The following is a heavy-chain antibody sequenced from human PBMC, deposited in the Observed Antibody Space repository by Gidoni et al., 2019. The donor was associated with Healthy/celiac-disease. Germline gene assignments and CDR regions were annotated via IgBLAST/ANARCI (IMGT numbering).Heavy chain of an antibody. V-gene: IGHV1-69*01. D-gene: IGHD3-3*01. Sequence: QVQLVQSGAEVKKPGSSVKVSCKASGATFSSYAISWVRQAPGQGLEWMGGIIPIFGTANYAQKFQGRVTITADESTSTAYMELSSLRSEDTAVYYCASQEWLFSDHYYYYYGMDVWGQGTTVTVSS. CDR2: IIPIFGTA. J-gene: IGHJ6*02. CDR1: GATFSSYA. CDR3: ASQEWLFSDHYYYYYGMDV.